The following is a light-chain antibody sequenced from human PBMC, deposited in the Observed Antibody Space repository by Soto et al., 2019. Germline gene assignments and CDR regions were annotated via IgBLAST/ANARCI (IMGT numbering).Light chain of an antibody. Sequence: EIVMTQSPATLSVSPGERVTLSCWASQSVSSSLAWYQQRRDQAPRLLIYGASSRATGIPARFSGSGSGTEFTLTISSLQSEDFAGYYCLQYKKWPPWTFGQGTKVEIK. V-gene: IGKV3-15*01. CDR1: QSVSSS. CDR3: LQYKKWPPWT. J-gene: IGKJ1*01. CDR2: GAS.